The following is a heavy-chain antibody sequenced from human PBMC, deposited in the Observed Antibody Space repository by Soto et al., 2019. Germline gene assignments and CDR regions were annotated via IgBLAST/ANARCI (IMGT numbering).Heavy chain of an antibody. CDR1: GFTFSDHY. CDR2: SKNKADSYTT. CDR3: TVWGSGNDFGAA. V-gene: IGHV3-72*01. J-gene: IGHJ4*02. D-gene: IGHD3-10*01. Sequence: VPLVESGGGLVQPGGSLRLSCAASGFTFSDHYMDWVRQAPGKGLEWVGRSKNKADSYTTEYAASVKGRFTISRDGSKHSLFLQMNSLKTEDTAVYYCTVWGSGNDFGAAWGQGILVTVCS.